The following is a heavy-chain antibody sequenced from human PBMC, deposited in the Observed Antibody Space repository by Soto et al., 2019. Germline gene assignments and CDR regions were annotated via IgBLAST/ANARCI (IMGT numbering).Heavy chain of an antibody. CDR3: ARMAMAFYYFDY. Sequence: GASVKVSCKASGGTFSSYAISRVRQAPGQGLEWMGGIIPIFGTANYAQKFQGRVTITADESTSTAYMELSSLRSEDTAVYYCARMAMAFYYFDYWGQGTLVTVSS. CDR2: IIPIFGTA. D-gene: IGHD5-18*01. CDR1: GGTFSSYA. V-gene: IGHV1-69*13. J-gene: IGHJ4*02.